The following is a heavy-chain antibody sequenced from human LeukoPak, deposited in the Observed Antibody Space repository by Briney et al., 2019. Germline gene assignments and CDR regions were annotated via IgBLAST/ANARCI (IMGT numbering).Heavy chain of an antibody. CDR1: GYTFTSYA. CDR2: INAGNGNT. CDR3: ARDGAGYCSGGSCLDWFDP. J-gene: IGHJ5*02. Sequence: ASVKVSCKASGYTFTSYAMHWVRQAPGQRLEWMGWINAGNGNTKYSQKFQGRVTITRDTSAGTAYMELSSLRSEDTAVYYCARDGAGYCSGGSCLDWFDPWGQGTLVTVSS. D-gene: IGHD2-15*01. V-gene: IGHV1-3*01.